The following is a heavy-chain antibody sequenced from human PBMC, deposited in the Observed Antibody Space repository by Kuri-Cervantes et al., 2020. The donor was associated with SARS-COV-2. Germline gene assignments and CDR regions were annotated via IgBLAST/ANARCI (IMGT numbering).Heavy chain of an antibody. CDR1: GFTFSSYA. CDR2: ISGSGGST. J-gene: IGHJ4*02. V-gene: IGHV3-23*01. Sequence: GESLKISCAASGFTFSSYAMSWVRQAPGKGLEWVSAISGSGGSTYYADSVKGRFTISRDNSKNTLYLQMNSLRAEDTAVYYCARDLSGWPVDYWGQGTLVTVSS. CDR3: ARDLSGWPVDY. D-gene: IGHD6-19*01.